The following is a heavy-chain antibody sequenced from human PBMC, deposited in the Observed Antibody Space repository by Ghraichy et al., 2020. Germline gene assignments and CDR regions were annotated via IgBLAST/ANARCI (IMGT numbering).Heavy chain of an antibody. Sequence: SETLSLTCAVYGGSFSGYYWSWIRQPPGKGLEWIGEINHSGSTNYNPSLKSRVTISVDTSKNQFSLKLSSVTAADTAVYYCARSYRTYYDFWSGKNWFDPWGQGTLVTVSS. J-gene: IGHJ5*02. V-gene: IGHV4-34*01. CDR3: ARSYRTYYDFWSGKNWFDP. CDR1: GGSFSGYY. CDR2: INHSGST. D-gene: IGHD3-3*01.